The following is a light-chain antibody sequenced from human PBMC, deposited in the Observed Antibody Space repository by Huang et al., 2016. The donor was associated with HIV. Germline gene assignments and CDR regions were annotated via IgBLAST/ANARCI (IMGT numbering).Light chain of an antibody. V-gene: IGKV1-17*03. CDR1: QDIANS. CDR3: LQHNTYPWM. J-gene: IGKJ1*01. Sequence: DIQMTQTPSAMSASVGDRVTITCRASQDIANSLAWFQQKPGKVPRTLIYGTSTLLSGVPSRFSDSGSGTEFTLTISSLQPEDFATYYCLQHNTYPWMFGQGTKVEVK. CDR2: GTS.